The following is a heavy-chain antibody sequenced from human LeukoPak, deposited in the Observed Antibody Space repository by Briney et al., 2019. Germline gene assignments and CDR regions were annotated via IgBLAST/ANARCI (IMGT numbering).Heavy chain of an antibody. J-gene: IGHJ4*02. CDR2: IYHSGST. CDR1: GYSISSGYY. Sequence: SETLSLTCTVSGYSISSGYYWGWIRQPPGKGLEWIGSIYHSGSTYYNPSLKSRVTISVDTSKNQFSLKLSSVTAADTAVYYCARDFRGIEYGYNSYYFDYWGQGTLVTVSS. CDR3: ARDFRGIEYGYNSYYFDY. D-gene: IGHD5-24*01. V-gene: IGHV4-38-2*02.